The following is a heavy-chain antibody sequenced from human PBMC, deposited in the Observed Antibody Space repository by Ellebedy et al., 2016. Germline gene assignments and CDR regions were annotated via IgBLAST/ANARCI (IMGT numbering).Heavy chain of an antibody. D-gene: IGHD3-3*01. CDR1: GYTFTSYD. Sequence: ASVKVSCKASGYTFTSYDIIWVRQAAGQGLEWTGWMNPNSGNTGYAQKFQGRVTMTRNTSISTAYMELSSLRSEDTAVYYCARGLRWVMDPLDYWGQGTLVTVSS. J-gene: IGHJ4*02. CDR2: MNPNSGNT. V-gene: IGHV1-8*01. CDR3: ARGLRWVMDPLDY.